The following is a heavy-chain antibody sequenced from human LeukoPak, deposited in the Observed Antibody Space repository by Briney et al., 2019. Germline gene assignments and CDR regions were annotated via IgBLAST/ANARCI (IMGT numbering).Heavy chain of an antibody. D-gene: IGHD1-1*01. V-gene: IGHV3-23*01. Sequence: GGSLRLSCAASGFTFNTYAMTWVRQAPGKGLGWVSAISYSGGGTYYADSVKGRFTISRDNSKNTLFLQMNSLRAEDTAVYYCAKLQGYTNTWGQGTLVTVSS. CDR1: GFTFNTYA. CDR2: ISYSGGGT. CDR3: AKLQGYTNT. J-gene: IGHJ5*02.